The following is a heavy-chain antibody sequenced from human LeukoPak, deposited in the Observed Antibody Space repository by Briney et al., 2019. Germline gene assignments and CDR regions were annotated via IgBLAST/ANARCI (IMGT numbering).Heavy chain of an antibody. D-gene: IGHD6-13*01. CDR1: GYTFTSYD. Sequence: ALVKVSCKASGYTFTSYDINWVRQATGQGLEWMGWMNPNSGNTGYAQKFQGRVTMTRNTSISTAYMELSSLRSEDTAVYYCAAGNYYYYGMDVWGQGTTVTVSS. V-gene: IGHV1-8*01. CDR2: MNPNSGNT. CDR3: AAGNYYYYGMDV. J-gene: IGHJ6*02.